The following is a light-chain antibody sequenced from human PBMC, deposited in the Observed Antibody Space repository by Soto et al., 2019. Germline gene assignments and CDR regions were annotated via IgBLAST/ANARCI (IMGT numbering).Light chain of an antibody. J-gene: IGLJ2*01. CDR3: SLYGGSNTLV. CDR2: EVS. V-gene: IGLV2-8*01. CDR1: SSDVGGYNY. Sequence: QSALTQPPSASGSPGQSVTISCTGSSSDVGGYNYVSWYQQHPGKAPKLMIYEVSKRPSGVPDRLSGSKSGNTASLTVSGVQAEDEGDYYLSLYGGSNTLVIGGGTKLTVL.